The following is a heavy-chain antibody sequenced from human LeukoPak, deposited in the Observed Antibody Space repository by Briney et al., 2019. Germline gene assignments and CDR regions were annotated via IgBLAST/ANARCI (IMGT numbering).Heavy chain of an antibody. Sequence: ASVKVSFKGSGYTFTRYGISWVRQAPGQGLEWMGWISAYNGNTNYAQELQGRITMTTDTSTSKAYMELRSLRSDDTAVYYCARGEYYSDSSGYPYWGQGTLVTVSS. D-gene: IGHD3-22*01. CDR2: ISAYNGNT. V-gene: IGHV1-18*01. CDR1: GYTFTRYG. J-gene: IGHJ4*02. CDR3: ARGEYYSDSSGYPY.